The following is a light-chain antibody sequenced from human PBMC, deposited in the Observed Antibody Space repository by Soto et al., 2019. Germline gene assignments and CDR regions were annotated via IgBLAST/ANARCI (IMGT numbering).Light chain of an antibody. CDR1: QSLLHSNGYNY. Sequence: DIVMTQSPLSLPVTPGEPASISCRSSQSLLHSNGYNYWDWYLQKPGQSPQLLISLGSNRASGVPARFSGSGSATDFTLNIARVEAEDFGVYYCMQALQSPYTFGQGPKLEIK. V-gene: IGKV2-28*01. J-gene: IGKJ2*01. CDR2: LGS. CDR3: MQALQSPYT.